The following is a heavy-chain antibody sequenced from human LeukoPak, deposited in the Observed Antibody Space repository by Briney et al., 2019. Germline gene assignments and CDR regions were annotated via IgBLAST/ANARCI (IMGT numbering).Heavy chain of an antibody. D-gene: IGHD2-2*03. CDR2: INPNSGGT. CDR1: VYSFNDYY. V-gene: IGHV1-2*02. Sequence: ASVRVSCKASVYSFNDYYIHCVRQAPGQGLECRGWINPNSGGTNYALKFKGRVTMNREKSIKTVYMQASSLRYDDTAIYYCTSYRYSGYSSNPLPVWGQGPKVPVS. CDR3: TSYRYSGYSSNPLPV. J-gene: IGHJ3*01.